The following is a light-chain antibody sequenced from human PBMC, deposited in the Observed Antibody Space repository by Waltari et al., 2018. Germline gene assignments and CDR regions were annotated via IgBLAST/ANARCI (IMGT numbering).Light chain of an antibody. Sequence: EIVLTPSPATLSLSPGERATLFCRASQTVGTYLAWYQQKPGQPPRLLIFDASSRSTGIPAKFRGSGSGTDFTLTVSNLEPEDFAVDFCQQRSSWPYTFGQGTRLEI. CDR2: DAS. CDR1: QTVGTY. CDR3: QQRSSWPYT. V-gene: IGKV3-11*01. J-gene: IGKJ2*01.